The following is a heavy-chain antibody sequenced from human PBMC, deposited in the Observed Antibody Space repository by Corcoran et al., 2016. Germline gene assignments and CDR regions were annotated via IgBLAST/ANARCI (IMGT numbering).Heavy chain of an antibody. V-gene: IGHV4-39*07. CDR1: GGSISSSSYY. Sequence: QLQLQESGPGLVKPSETLSLTCTVSGGSISSSSYYWGWIRQPPGKGLEWIGSIYYSGSTYYNPSLKSRVTISVDTSKNQFSLKLSSVTAADTAVYYCARGGRYSSGWYRYWGQGTLVTVSS. CDR3: ARGGRYSSGWYRY. CDR2: IYYSGST. D-gene: IGHD6-19*01. J-gene: IGHJ4*02.